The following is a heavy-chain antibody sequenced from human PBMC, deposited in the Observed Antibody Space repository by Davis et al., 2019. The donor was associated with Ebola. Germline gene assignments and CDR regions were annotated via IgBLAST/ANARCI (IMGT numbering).Heavy chain of an antibody. J-gene: IGHJ4*02. V-gene: IGHV1-8*01. D-gene: IGHD4-23*01. CDR1: GYTFTSYD. CDR2: MNPNSGNT. Sequence: ASVKVSCKASGYTFTSYDINWVRQATGQGLEWMGWMNPNSGNTGYTQNFQGRVTMTRNTSISTAYMELSSLRSEDTAVYYCARGGYHYGGNSGDWGQGTLVTVSS. CDR3: ARGGYHYGGNSGD.